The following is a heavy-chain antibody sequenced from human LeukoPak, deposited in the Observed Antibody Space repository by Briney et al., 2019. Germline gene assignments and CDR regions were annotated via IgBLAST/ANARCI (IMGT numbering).Heavy chain of an antibody. D-gene: IGHD5-24*01. CDR1: GFTFTNYA. J-gene: IGHJ4*02. Sequence: PGGSLRLPCAASGFTFTNYAMNWVRQAPGKGLEWVSAISGSGGSSSYADSVRGRFTISRDNSNNMLYLQMNSLRAEDTAVYYCAKPLRDAGSFNYPYFDFWGQGTLVTVSS. CDR3: AKPLRDAGSFNYPYFDF. V-gene: IGHV3-23*01. CDR2: ISGSGGSS.